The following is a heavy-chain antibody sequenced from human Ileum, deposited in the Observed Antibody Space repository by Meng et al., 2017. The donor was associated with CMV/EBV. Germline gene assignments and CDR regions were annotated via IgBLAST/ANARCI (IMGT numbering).Heavy chain of an antibody. CDR2: ISSSSSYI. CDR1: GFTFSSYG. V-gene: IGHV3-21*01. CDR3: ARDRGGSSYGLI. J-gene: IGHJ4*02. D-gene: IGHD1-26*01. Sequence: GESLKISCAASGFTFSSYGMHWVRQAPGKGLEWVSFISSSSSYIYYADSVKGRVTISRDNAKNSLYLQMNSLRGEDAAVYYCARDRGGSSYGLIWGQGTLVTVSS.